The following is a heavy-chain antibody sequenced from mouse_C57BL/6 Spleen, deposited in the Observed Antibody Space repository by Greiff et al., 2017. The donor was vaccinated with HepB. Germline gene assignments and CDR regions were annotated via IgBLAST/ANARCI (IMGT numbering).Heavy chain of an antibody. V-gene: IGHV8-8*01. D-gene: IGHD2-12*01. Sequence: QVTLQESGPGLLQPSPTLSLSCSFSGFSLSTFGMGVGWIRPPSGKGVGWLDHIWWDDDKYYNPDVKSRLTITKDTSKNQVFLKIANVDTADTATYYCARVMGIRLDFDYWGQGTTLTVSS. CDR2: IWWDDDK. CDR1: GFSLSTFGMG. J-gene: IGHJ2*01. CDR3: ARVMGIRLDFDY.